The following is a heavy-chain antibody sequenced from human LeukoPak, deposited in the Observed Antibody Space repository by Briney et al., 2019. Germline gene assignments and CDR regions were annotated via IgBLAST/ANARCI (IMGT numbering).Heavy chain of an antibody. CDR1: GFTFSSYA. CDR3: AKDRFGIAAAGDLVYFDY. V-gene: IGHV3-30*02. D-gene: IGHD6-13*01. CDR2: IRYDGSNK. Sequence: PGRSLRLSCAASGFTFSSYAMHWVRQAPGKGLEWVAFIRYDGSNKYYADSVKGRFTISRDNSKNTLYLQMNSLRAEDTAVYYCAKDRFGIAAAGDLVYFDYWGQGTLVTVSS. J-gene: IGHJ4*02.